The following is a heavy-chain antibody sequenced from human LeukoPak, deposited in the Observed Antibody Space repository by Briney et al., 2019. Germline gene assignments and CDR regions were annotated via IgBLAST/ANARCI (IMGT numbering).Heavy chain of an antibody. V-gene: IGHV1-8*03. Sequence: ASVKVSCKASGYTFTSYDINWVRQATGQGLEWMGWMNPNSGNTGYAQKFQGRVTITRNTSISTAYMELSSLRSEDTAVYYCARGRSGYCSSTSCYLNWFDPWGQGTLVTVSS. CDR3: ARGRSGYCSSTSCYLNWFDP. D-gene: IGHD2-2*01. J-gene: IGHJ5*02. CDR1: GYTFTSYD. CDR2: MNPNSGNT.